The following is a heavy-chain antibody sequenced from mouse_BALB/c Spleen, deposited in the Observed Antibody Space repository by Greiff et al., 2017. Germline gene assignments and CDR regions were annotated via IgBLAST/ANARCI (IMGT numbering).Heavy chain of an antibody. V-gene: IGHV3-2*02. D-gene: IGHD2-2*01. CDR3: ARDYGSLYFDY. Sequence: EVKLMESGPGLVKPSQSLSLTCTVTGYSITSDYAWNWIRQFPGNKLEWMGYISYSGSTSYNPSLKSRISITRDTSKNQFFLQLNSVTTEDTATYYCARDYGSLYFDYWGQGTTLTVSS. CDR1: GYSITSDYA. J-gene: IGHJ2*01. CDR2: ISYSGST.